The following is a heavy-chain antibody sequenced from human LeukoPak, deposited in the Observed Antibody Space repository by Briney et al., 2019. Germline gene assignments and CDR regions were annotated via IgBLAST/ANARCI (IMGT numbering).Heavy chain of an antibody. Sequence: PGGSLRLSRAASGFTFSDYYMNWIRQTPGKGLEWVSYISSSGSIIYYADSVKGRFTISRDNAKNSVYLQMNSLRAEDTAVYYCERAATYNWNDVNYWGQGTLVTVSS. CDR3: ERAATYNWNDVNY. CDR2: ISSSGSII. J-gene: IGHJ4*02. CDR1: GFTFSDYY. D-gene: IGHD1-20*01. V-gene: IGHV3-11*01.